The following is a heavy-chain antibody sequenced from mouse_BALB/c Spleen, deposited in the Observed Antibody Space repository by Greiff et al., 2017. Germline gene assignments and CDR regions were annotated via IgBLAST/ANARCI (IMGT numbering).Heavy chain of an antibody. CDR1: GYSITSDYA. V-gene: IGHV3-2*02. D-gene: IGHD2-14*01. J-gene: IGHJ2*01. CDR2: ISYSGST. Sequence: EVKLEESGPGLVKPSQSLSLTCTVTGYSITSDYAWNWIRQFPGNKLEWMGYISYSGSTSYNPSLKSRISITRDTSENQFFLQLNSVTTDNTATYYCARGRYDEGYFDYWGEGTTLTVSS. CDR3: ARGRYDEGYFDY.